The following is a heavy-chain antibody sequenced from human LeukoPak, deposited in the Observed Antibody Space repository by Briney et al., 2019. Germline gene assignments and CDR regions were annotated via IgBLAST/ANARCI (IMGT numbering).Heavy chain of an antibody. V-gene: IGHV4-39*07. CDR3: ARVPFSSSCSWPLKYFQH. D-gene: IGHD6-13*01. J-gene: IGHJ1*01. CDR1: GGSISSSSYY. CDR2: IYYSGST. Sequence: PSETLSLTCTVSGGSISSSSYYWGWIRQPPGKGLEWIGSIYYSGSTYYNPSLKSRATISVDTSKNQFSLKLSSVTAADTAVYYCARVPFSSSCSWPLKYFQHWGQGTLVTVSS.